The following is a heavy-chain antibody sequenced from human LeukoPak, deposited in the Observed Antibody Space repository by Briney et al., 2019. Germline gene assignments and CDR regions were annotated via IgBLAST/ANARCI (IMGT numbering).Heavy chain of an antibody. CDR1: GGSISSYY. CDR3: ARAPGKTYYFDY. D-gene: IGHD4-23*01. V-gene: IGHV4-59*01. CDR2: IYYSGST. J-gene: IGHJ4*02. Sequence: SETLSLTCTVSGGSISSYYWSWIRQPPGKELEWIGYIYYSGSTNYNPSLKSRVTISVDTSKNQFSLKLSSVTAADTAVYYCARAPGKTYYFDYWGQGTLDTVSS.